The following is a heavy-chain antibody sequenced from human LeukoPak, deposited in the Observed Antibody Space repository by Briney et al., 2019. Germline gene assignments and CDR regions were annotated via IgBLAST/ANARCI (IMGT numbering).Heavy chain of an antibody. D-gene: IGHD5-24*01. CDR1: GGSISSNSYY. J-gene: IGHJ4*02. V-gene: IGHV4-39*01. Sequence: PSETLSLTCTVSGGSISSNSYYWGWIRQPPGKGLEWIGSIYYNENTYFNPSLKSRVTISVDTSKNQFSLKLSSVTAADTAVYYCARSRLHPIIFDYWGQGTLVTVSS. CDR2: IYYNENT. CDR3: ARSRLHPIIFDY.